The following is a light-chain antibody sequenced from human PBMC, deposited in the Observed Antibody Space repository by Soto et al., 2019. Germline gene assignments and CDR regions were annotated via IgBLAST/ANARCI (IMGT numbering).Light chain of an antibody. CDR3: QQYNSYSQFT. V-gene: IGKV1-5*03. CDR1: QSIKNW. Sequence: DIHLTQSPSALSAFVGERFTINCRASQSIKNWLAWYQQTPGEAPKLLIYKASTLESGVPSRFSGSGSGTEFTLTISCLQPDDVATYYCQQYNSYSQFTFGPGTKVD. CDR2: KAS. J-gene: IGKJ3*01.